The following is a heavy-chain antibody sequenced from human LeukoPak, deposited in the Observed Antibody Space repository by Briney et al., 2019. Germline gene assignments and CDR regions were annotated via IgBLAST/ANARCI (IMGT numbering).Heavy chain of an antibody. D-gene: IGHD3-10*01. Sequence: GGSLRLSCAASGFTFTYYWMGWVRQAPGKGLEWVANIKHDGSEKYYVDSVKGRFTISRDNAKNSLYLQMNGLRAEDTAVYYCARVGGTTLVRGVDFWGQGTLVTVSS. CDR1: GFTFTYYW. V-gene: IGHV3-7*03. CDR2: IKHDGSEK. CDR3: ARVGGTTLVRGVDF. J-gene: IGHJ4*02.